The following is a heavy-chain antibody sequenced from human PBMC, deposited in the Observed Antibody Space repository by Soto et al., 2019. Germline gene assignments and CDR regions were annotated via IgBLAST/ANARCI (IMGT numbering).Heavy chain of an antibody. Sequence: ASVKVSCKASGYTFTSFDIYWVRQATGQGLEWMGWMNPNTGNSGYAQKFQGRVTMTSDTSISTAHMELSSLRSEDTAVYYCARRAETNGWNGFGADKYYFDFWGQGTLVTVSS. D-gene: IGHD1-1*01. CDR1: GYTFTSFD. V-gene: IGHV1-8*01. CDR3: ARRAETNGWNGFGADKYYFDF. J-gene: IGHJ4*02. CDR2: MNPNTGNS.